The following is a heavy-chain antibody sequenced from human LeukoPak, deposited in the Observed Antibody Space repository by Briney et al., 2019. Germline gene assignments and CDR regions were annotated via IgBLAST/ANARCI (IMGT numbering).Heavy chain of an antibody. CDR3: ARRGSSWLYYYYYMDV. CDR2: MNPNSGNT. V-gene: IGHV1-8*03. Sequence: GASVKVSCKASGYTLTSYDINWVRQATGQGLEWMGWMNPNSGNTGYAQKFQGRVTITRNTSISTAYMELSSLRSEDTAVYYCARRGSSWLYYYYYMDVWGKGTTVTVSS. CDR1: GYTLTSYD. J-gene: IGHJ6*03. D-gene: IGHD6-13*01.